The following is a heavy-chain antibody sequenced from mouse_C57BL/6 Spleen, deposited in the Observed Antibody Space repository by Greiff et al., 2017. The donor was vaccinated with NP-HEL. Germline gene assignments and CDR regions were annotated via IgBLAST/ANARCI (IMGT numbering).Heavy chain of an antibody. Sequence: EVQGVESGPELVKPGASVKIPCKASGYTFTDYNMDWVKQSHGKSLEWIGDINPNNGGTIYNQKFKGKATLTVDKSSSTAYMELRSLTSEDTAVYYCARVYYSNFYYFDYWGQGTTLTVSS. V-gene: IGHV1-18*01. D-gene: IGHD2-5*01. CDR3: ARVYYSNFYYFDY. J-gene: IGHJ2*01. CDR1: GYTFTDYN. CDR2: INPNNGGT.